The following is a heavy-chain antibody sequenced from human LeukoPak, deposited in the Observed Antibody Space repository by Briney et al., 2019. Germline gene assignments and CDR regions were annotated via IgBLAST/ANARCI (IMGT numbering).Heavy chain of an antibody. CDR3: ARDGSDNWGQFDY. Sequence: SETLSLTCTVSGDSISNSTYYWGWIRQPPGKGLEWIGNINYGGRTYYNPSLKSRVTISVDTSKNQFSLEFNSVTAADTAVYYCARDGSDNWGQFDYWGQGILVTVSS. CDR1: GDSISNSTYY. D-gene: IGHD1-1*01. J-gene: IGHJ4*02. CDR2: INYGGRT. V-gene: IGHV4-39*07.